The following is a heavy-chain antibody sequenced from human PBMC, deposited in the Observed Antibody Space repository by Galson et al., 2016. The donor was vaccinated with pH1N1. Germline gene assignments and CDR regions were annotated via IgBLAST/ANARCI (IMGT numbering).Heavy chain of an antibody. CDR3: ARHENYGSGSLDY. CDR1: GYSFTTSW. CDR2: IYPGDSDA. J-gene: IGHJ4*02. V-gene: IGHV5-51*01. Sequence: QSGAEVKKPGESLKISCKVSGYSFTTSWIGWVRQMPGKGLEWMGIIYPGDSDAIYSPSFEGQVTMSVDKSISTAYLQWTTLKASDTALYFRARHENYGSGSLDYWGQGTLVTVSS. D-gene: IGHD3-10*01.